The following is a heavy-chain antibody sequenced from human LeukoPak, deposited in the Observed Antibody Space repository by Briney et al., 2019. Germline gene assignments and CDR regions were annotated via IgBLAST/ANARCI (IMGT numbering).Heavy chain of an antibody. CDR2: ISYDGSNK. D-gene: IGHD3-22*01. V-gene: IGHV3-30-3*01. J-gene: IGHJ6*02. CDR1: GFTFSSYA. Sequence: PGGSLRLSCAASGFTFSSYAMHWVRQAPGKGLEWVAVISYDGSNKYYADSVKGRFTISRDNSKNTLYLQMNSLRAEDTAAYYCARDSGDSSGPVMDVWGQGTTVTVSS. CDR3: ARDSGDSSGPVMDV.